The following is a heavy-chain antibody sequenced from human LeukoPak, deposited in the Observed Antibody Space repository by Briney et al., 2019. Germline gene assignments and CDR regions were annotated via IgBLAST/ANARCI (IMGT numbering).Heavy chain of an antibody. D-gene: IGHD2-2*01. V-gene: IGHV3-11*01. CDR2: ISSSGSTI. CDR3: ARDQTIPASYYYYYYGMDV. J-gene: IGHJ6*02. Sequence: KSGGPLRLSCAASGFTFSDYYMSWIRQAPGKGLEWVSYISSSGSTIYYADSVKGRFTISRDNAKNSLYLQMNSLRAEDTAVYYCARDQTIPASYYYYYYGMDVWGQGTTVTVSS. CDR1: GFTFSDYY.